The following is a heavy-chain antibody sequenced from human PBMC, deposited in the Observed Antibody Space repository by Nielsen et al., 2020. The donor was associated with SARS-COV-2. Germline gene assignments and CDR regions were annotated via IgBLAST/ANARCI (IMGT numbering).Heavy chain of an antibody. CDR2: IYYSGST. V-gene: IGHV4-61*01. D-gene: IGHD1-26*01. J-gene: IGHJ4*02. CDR1: GGSVSSGSYY. Sequence: SETLSLTCTVSGGSVSSGSYYWSWIRQPPGKGLEWIGYIYYSGSTNYNPSLKSRVTISVDTSKNQFSLKLSSVTAADTAVYYCARDLSGSYPRFDYWGQGTLVTVSS. CDR3: ARDLSGSYPRFDY.